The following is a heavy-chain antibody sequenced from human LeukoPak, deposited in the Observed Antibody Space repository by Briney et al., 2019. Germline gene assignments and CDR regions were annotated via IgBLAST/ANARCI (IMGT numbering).Heavy chain of an antibody. CDR2: IYYSGST. J-gene: IGHJ3*02. D-gene: IGHD3-16*02. CDR3: ARGRYDYVWGSYRLSAFDI. Sequence: SSQTLSLTCTVSGGSISSGDYYWSWIRQPPGKGLEWIGYIYYSGSTYYNPSLKSRVTISVDTSKNQFSLKLSSVTAADTAVYYCARGRYDYVWGSYRLSAFDIWGQGTMVTVSS. CDR1: GGSISSGDYY. V-gene: IGHV4-30-4*08.